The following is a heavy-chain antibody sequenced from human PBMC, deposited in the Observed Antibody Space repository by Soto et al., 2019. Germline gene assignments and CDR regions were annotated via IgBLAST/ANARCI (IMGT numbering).Heavy chain of an antibody. Sequence: ASVKVSCKASGYTFTSYAMQWVRQAPGQRRECMGWINAGNGNTKYSQKFQGRVTITRDTSASTAYMELSSLRSEDTAVYYCARDRCSSTSCYWGGLARNWFDPWGQGTLVTVSS. D-gene: IGHD2-2*01. CDR3: ARDRCSSTSCYWGGLARNWFDP. J-gene: IGHJ5*02. V-gene: IGHV1-3*01. CDR1: GYTFTSYA. CDR2: INAGNGNT.